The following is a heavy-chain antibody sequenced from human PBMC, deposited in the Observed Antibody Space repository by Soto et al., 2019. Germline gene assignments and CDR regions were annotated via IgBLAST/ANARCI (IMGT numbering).Heavy chain of an antibody. J-gene: IGHJ4*02. CDR1: GGSFSGYY. D-gene: IGHD2-2*01. CDR3: ARGKVDRVIVVVSAAMSKNDY. Sequence: SETLSLTCAVYGGSFSGYYWSWIRQPPGKGLEWIGEINHSGSTNYNPSLKSRVTISVDTSKNQFSLKLSSVTAADTAVYYCARGKVDRVIVVVSAAMSKNDYWGQGTLVTVSS. CDR2: INHSGST. V-gene: IGHV4-34*01.